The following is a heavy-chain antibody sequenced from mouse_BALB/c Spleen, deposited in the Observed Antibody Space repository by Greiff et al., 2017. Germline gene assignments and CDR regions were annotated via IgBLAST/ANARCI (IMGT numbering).Heavy chain of an antibody. CDR2: INPSTGYT. D-gene: IGHD2-14*01. Sequence: QVQLQQSGAELAKPGASVKMSCKASGYTFTSYWMHWVKQRPGQGLEWIGYINPSTGYTEYNQKFKDKATLTADKSSSTAYMQLSSLTSEDSAVYDCARKDCKYGGARFAYWGQGTLVTVSA. J-gene: IGHJ3*01. V-gene: IGHV1-7*01. CDR1: GYTFTSYW. CDR3: ARKDCKYGGARFAY.